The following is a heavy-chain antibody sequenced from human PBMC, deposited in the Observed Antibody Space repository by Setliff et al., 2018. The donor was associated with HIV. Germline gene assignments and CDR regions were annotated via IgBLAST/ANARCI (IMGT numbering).Heavy chain of an antibody. CDR2: LYTDGRT. J-gene: IGHJ4*02. CDR3: ARGGLGVVGAIDY. Sequence: SETLSLTCSVSGTSVSDYSLTWIRQSAGKDLQWIGRLYTDGRTKYNPSLKSRLTMTIDTSTNQFSLKLTSVTAADTAVCYCARGGLGVVGAIDYWSQGTLVTVSS. V-gene: IGHV4-4*07. D-gene: IGHD2-15*01. CDR1: GTSVSDYS.